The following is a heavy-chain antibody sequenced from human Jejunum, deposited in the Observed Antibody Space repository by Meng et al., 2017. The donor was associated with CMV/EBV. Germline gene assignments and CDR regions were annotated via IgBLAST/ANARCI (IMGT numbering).Heavy chain of an antibody. V-gene: IGHV3-49*04. CDR2: ITSTAYGGTT. Sequence: FGGYAVGWVRQAPGKGLEWVGFITSTAYGGTTEYAASVKGRFTISRDDSKRIAYLQMNSLKTEDTGVYYCTRDPFSYYHYYYGVDVWGQGTTVTVSS. CDR1: FGGYA. CDR3: TRDPFSYYHYYYGVDV. D-gene: IGHD3-16*01. J-gene: IGHJ6*02.